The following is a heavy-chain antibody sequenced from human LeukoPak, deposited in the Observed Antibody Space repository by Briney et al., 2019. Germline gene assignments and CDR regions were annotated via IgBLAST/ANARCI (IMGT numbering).Heavy chain of an antibody. CDR2: ISSTGNTI. CDR3: ARKKAGTRGNWFDP. J-gene: IGHJ5*02. V-gene: IGHV3-48*03. D-gene: IGHD3-10*01. Sequence: GGSLRLSCAASGFTFSNYEMNWVRQAPGKGLEWVSYISSTGNTINYADSVKGRFTISRDNAKDSLYLQMNSLRAEDTAVYYCARKKAGTRGNWFDPWGQGTLVTVSS. CDR1: GFTFSNYE.